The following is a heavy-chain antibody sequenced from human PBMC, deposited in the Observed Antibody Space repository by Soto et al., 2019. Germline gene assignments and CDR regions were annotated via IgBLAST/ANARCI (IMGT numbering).Heavy chain of an antibody. J-gene: IGHJ6*03. CDR3: ARGVSGYDLNYYYYYMDV. D-gene: IGHD5-12*01. V-gene: IGHV1-69*02. CDR2: IIPILGIA. Sequence: ASVKVSCKASGGTFSSYTISWVRQAPGQGLEWMGRIIPILGIANYAQKFQGRVTITADKSTSTAYMELSSLRSEDTAVYYCARGVSGYDLNYYYYYMDVWGKGTTVTVSS. CDR1: GGTFSSYT.